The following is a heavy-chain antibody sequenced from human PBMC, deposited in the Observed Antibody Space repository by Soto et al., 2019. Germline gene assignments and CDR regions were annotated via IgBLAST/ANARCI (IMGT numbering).Heavy chain of an antibody. CDR2: ISAYNGNT. Sequence: ASVKVSCKASGYTFTSYGISWVRQAPGQGLEWMGWISAYNGNTNYAQKLQGRVTMTTDTSTSTAYMELRSLRSDDTAVYYCARGGDLSSWSDYYYYMDVWGKGTTVTVSS. J-gene: IGHJ6*03. CDR1: GYTFTSYG. CDR3: ARGGDLSSWSDYYYYMDV. D-gene: IGHD2-21*02. V-gene: IGHV1-18*01.